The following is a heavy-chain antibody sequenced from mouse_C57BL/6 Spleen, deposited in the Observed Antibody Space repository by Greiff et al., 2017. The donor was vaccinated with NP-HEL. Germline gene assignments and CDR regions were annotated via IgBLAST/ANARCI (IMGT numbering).Heavy chain of an antibody. Sequence: QVQLQQPGAELVKPGASVKLSCKASGYTFTSYWMHWVKQRPGRGLEWIGRIDPNSGGTKYNEKFKSKATLTVDKPSSTAYMQLSSLTSEDSAVYYCAREKSPTVVAPDYWGQGTTLTVSS. CDR3: AREKSPTVVAPDY. J-gene: IGHJ2*01. CDR1: GYTFTSYW. V-gene: IGHV1-72*01. D-gene: IGHD1-1*01. CDR2: IDPNSGGT.